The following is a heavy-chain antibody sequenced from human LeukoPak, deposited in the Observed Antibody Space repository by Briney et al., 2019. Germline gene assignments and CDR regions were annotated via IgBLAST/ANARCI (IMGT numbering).Heavy chain of an antibody. Sequence: SETLSLTCTVSGGSISSSSYYWGWIRQPPGKGLEWIGSIYYSGSTYYNPSLKSRVTISVDTSKNQFSLKLSSVTAADTAVYYCAREAIVPAATMGYFDYWGQGTLVTVSS. CDR2: IYYSGST. CDR3: AREAIVPAATMGYFDY. V-gene: IGHV4-39*07. J-gene: IGHJ4*02. CDR1: GGSISSSSYY. D-gene: IGHD2-2*01.